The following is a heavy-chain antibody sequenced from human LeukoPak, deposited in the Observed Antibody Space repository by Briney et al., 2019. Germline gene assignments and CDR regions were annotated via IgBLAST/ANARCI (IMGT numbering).Heavy chain of an antibody. J-gene: IGHJ3*02. Sequence: PSETLSLTCSFSGYSISSGYYRNWVRQPPGKGLEWIAYMSYSGSTKYNPSLKSRVTISLDTSKNQLSLKLSSVTAADTAICYCARDRGSYLPGGAFDIWGQGTKVTVSS. CDR3: ARDRGSYLPGGAFDI. CDR2: MSYSGST. CDR1: GYSISSGYY. D-gene: IGHD1-26*01. V-gene: IGHV4-61*01.